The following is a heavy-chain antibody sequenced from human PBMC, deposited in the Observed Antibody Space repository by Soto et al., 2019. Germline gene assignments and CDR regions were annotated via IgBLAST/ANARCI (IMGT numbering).Heavy chain of an antibody. D-gene: IGHD5-18*01. CDR3: AKYSDGFSADY. CDR2: ISGSGGGT. J-gene: IGHJ4*02. V-gene: IGHV3-23*01. CDR1: GFTFSSYA. Sequence: GGSLRLSCAASGFTFSSYAMSLVRQAPGKGLEWVSSISGSGGGTYYADSVKGRFTISRDNSKETLYLQMNSLRAEDTAVYYCAKYSDGFSADYLGQGSMVTVSS.